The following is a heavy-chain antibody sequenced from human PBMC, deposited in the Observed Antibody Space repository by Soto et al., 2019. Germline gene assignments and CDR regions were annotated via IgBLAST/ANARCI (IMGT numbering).Heavy chain of an antibody. D-gene: IGHD2-15*01. CDR1: GFTFSSYS. CDR2: ISSSSSTI. CDR3: ARDWAGYSSGGSCRLDY. V-gene: IGHV3-48*02. Sequence: GGSLRLSCAASGFTFSSYSMNWVRQAPGKGLEWVSYISSSSSTIYYADSVKGRFTISRDNAKNSLYLQMNSLRDEDTAVYYCARDWAGYSSGGSCRLDYWGQGTLVTVSS. J-gene: IGHJ4*02.